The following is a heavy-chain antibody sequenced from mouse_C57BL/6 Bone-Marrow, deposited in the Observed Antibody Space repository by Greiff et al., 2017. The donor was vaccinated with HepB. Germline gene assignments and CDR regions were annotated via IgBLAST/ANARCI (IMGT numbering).Heavy chain of an antibody. CDR2: IYPGDGDT. V-gene: IGHV1-82*01. CDR1: GYAFSSSW. CDR3: ARYDGYFY. D-gene: IGHD2-3*01. Sequence: QVQLQQSGPELVKPGASVKISCKASGYAFSSSWMNWVKQRPGKGLEWIGRIYPGDGDTNYNGKFKGKATLTADKSSSTAYMQLSSLTSEDSAVYFSARYDGYFYWGQGTTLTVSS. J-gene: IGHJ2*01.